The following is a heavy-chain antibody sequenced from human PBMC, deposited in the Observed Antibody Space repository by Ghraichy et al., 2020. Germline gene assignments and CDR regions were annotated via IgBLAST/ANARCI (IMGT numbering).Heavy chain of an antibody. J-gene: IGHJ4*02. Sequence: GESLNISCAATGFSFSTYHMNWVRQAPGRGLEWISFISSTSNTIFYSDSVRGRFTISRDNAKNSMYLQLNSLRAEDTAVYYCARDRYYSDSSGYDFDYWGQGTLVTVSS. D-gene: IGHD3-22*01. V-gene: IGHV3-48*01. CDR1: GFSFSTYH. CDR2: ISSTSNTI. CDR3: ARDRYYSDSSGYDFDY.